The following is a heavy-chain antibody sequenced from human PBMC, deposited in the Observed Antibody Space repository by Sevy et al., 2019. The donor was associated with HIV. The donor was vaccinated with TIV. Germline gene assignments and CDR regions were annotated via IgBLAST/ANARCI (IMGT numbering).Heavy chain of an antibody. J-gene: IGHJ4*02. Sequence: GGSLRLSCATSGFTFSSYGMHWVRQAPGKGLQRVSFINYDGSDKKYGDSVKGRFTISRDNSKNTLYLQMNSLRAEDTGVYYCAKDPLIALGADLFDSWGQGTLVTVSS. D-gene: IGHD6-19*01. CDR1: GFTFSSYG. V-gene: IGHV3-30*02. CDR3: AKDPLIALGADLFDS. CDR2: INYDGSDK.